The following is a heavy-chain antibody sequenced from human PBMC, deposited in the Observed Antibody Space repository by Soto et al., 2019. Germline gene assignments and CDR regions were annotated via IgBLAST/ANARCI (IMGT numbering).Heavy chain of an antibody. CDR3: ARVDCSSANCRDFSFYYGMDV. CDR1: CGCIDKSSW. J-gene: IGHJ6*01. Sequence: AETLCLPCVVSCGCIDKSSWGRWLRQPPVKGLEWIAEIDQSGTTNYNPSFEGRVTMAVDKSKNQFSLQMSSVTAADTAVYYCARVDCSSANCRDFSFYYGMDVWGQGTTVTVSS. D-gene: IGHD2-2*01. V-gene: IGHV4-4*02. CDR2: IDQSGTT.